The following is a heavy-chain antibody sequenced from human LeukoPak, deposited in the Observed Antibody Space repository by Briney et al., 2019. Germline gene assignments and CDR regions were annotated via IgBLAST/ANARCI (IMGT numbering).Heavy chain of an antibody. V-gene: IGHV3-74*01. J-gene: IGHJ4*02. CDR1: GFTFSAYW. Sequence: GGSLRLSCAASGFTFSAYWMHWVRQAPGKGLVWVSRINGDGSRTNNADSVKGRFTISRDNAKNTLYLQMNSLRAEDTAVYYCVRDKDMATAADLGYWGQGTLVTVSS. CDR2: INGDGSRT. D-gene: IGHD5-24*01. CDR3: VRDKDMATAADLGY.